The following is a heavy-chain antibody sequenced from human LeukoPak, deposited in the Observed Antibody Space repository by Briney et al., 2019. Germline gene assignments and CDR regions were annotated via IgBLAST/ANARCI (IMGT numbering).Heavy chain of an antibody. D-gene: IGHD6-13*01. CDR1: GFNHCRYA. CDR3: AKWRVAAAASFDY. J-gene: IGHJ4*02. CDR2: ISGSGGST. Sequence: GGSLSLSCGACGFNHCRYAMSGPRQAPGKGLEWVSAISGSGGSTYYADSVKGRFTISRVISKNTLYLQMNRLTAEDTALYYCAKWRVAAAASFDYWGQGTLVTVSS. V-gene: IGHV3-23*01.